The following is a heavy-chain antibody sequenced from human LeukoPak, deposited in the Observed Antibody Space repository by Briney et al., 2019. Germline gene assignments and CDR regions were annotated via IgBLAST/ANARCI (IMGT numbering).Heavy chain of an antibody. CDR2: INPSGGST. CDR3: ARDIVVVPAAIRGNYYYYYMDV. Sequence: GASVKVSCKASGYTFTSYYMHWVRQAPGQGLEWMGIINPSGGSTSYAQKFQGRVTMTRDTSTSTAYMELRSLRSDDTAVCYCARDIVVVPAAIRGNYYYYYMDVWGKGTTVTVSS. D-gene: IGHD2-2*02. J-gene: IGHJ6*03. CDR1: GYTFTSYY. V-gene: IGHV1-46*01.